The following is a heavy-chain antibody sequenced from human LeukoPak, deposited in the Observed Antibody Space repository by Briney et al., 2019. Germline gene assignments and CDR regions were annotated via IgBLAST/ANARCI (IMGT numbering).Heavy chain of an antibody. CDR2: TYYRSKWYN. V-gene: IGHV6-1*01. D-gene: IGHD6-19*01. Sequence: SQTLSLTCAISGDSVSINSAAWNWIRQSPSRGLEWLGRTYYRSKWYNDYAVSVKSRITINPDTSKTQFSLQLNSVTPEDTAVYYCARAGGRWLVTHYYYYGMDVWGKGTTVTVSS. CDR3: ARAGGRWLVTHYYYYGMDV. J-gene: IGHJ6*04. CDR1: GDSVSINSAA.